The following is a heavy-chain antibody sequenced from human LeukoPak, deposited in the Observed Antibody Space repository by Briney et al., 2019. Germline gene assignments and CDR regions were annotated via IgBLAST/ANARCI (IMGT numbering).Heavy chain of an antibody. J-gene: IGHJ5*02. CDR2: IRFSGTT. D-gene: IGHD4-17*01. CDR1: GDSINTGGYY. CDR3: ARQDDQDHGDPNWFDP. V-gene: IGHV4-39*01. Sequence: PSETLSLTCSASGDSINTGGYYWGWVRQSPGKGLEWIGSIRFSGTTFYNPSFRGRVAISIDTSRNEFSLRVNSVTATDTAIYYCARQDDQDHGDPNWFDPWGQGILVTVSS.